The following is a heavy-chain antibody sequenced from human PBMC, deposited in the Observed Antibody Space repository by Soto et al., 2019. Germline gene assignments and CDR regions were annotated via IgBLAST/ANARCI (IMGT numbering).Heavy chain of an antibody. CDR1: GYRFSSYW. CDR3: ARQGSNGAYYYYGMDV. J-gene: IGHJ6*02. CDR2: IYPGDSDT. D-gene: IGHD3-16*01. Sequence: EVQLVQSGAEVKKPGASLKISCKGSGYRFSSYWIAWVRQTPGKGLEWMGIIYPGDSDTRYSPSFEGQVTMSADKSSSTAYLQCSSLKASDTAMYYCARQGSNGAYYYYGMDVWGQGTTVTAS. V-gene: IGHV5-51*01.